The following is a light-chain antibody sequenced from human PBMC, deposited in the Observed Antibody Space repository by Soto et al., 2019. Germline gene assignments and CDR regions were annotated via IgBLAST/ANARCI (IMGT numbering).Light chain of an antibody. CDR3: QSYGATNQV. V-gene: IGLV6-57*01. Sequence: NFMLTQPHSVSESPGKTVIIYCTRSSGSIASNYVQWYQQRPGSSPTTVIYEDNQRPSGVPDRFSGSIDSSSNSASLTISGLETEDEADYYCQSYGATNQVFGGGTKVTVL. CDR2: EDN. J-gene: IGLJ3*02. CDR1: SGSIASNY.